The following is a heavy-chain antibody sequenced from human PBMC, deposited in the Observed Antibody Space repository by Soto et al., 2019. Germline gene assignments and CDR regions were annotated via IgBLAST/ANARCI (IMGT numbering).Heavy chain of an antibody. CDR2: INAGSGKI. Sequence: EVLLLESGGGLVQPGGSLRLSCAASAFTFGPYGTTWVRQAPGRGLEWVSGINAGSGKIFYADSVKGRFIISRDNSKNTLYLQMTRRREEDTAIYYCTKCDGYAHVWGPGTTVTGSS. CDR3: TKCDGYAHV. J-gene: IGHJ6*02. D-gene: IGHD2-15*01. V-gene: IGHV3-23*01. CDR1: AFTFGPYG.